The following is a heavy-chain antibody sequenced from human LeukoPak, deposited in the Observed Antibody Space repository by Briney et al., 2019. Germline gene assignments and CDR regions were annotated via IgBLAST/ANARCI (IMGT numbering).Heavy chain of an antibody. CDR1: GYTFTSYY. J-gene: IGHJ5*02. D-gene: IGHD5-24*01. V-gene: IGHV1-46*03. Sequence: GASVKVSCKASGYTFTSYYMHWVRQAPGQGLEWMGIINPSGGSTSYAQKFQGRVTMTRDTSTSTVYMGLSSLRSEDTAVYYCAREGAGDGYNYNWFDPWGQGTLVTVSS. CDR3: AREGAGDGYNYNWFDP. CDR2: INPSGGST.